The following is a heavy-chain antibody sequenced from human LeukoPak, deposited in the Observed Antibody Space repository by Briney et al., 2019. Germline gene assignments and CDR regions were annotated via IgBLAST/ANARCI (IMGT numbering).Heavy chain of an antibody. J-gene: IGHJ5*02. CDR3: TRDHEGGFGFAP. V-gene: IGHV3-13*01. CDR1: GFTFSNFD. D-gene: IGHD3-10*01. Sequence: GGSLRPSCAASGFTFSNFDLHWVRQGKGRGLEWVSAIGTAGDTYYRDSVKGRFTISRENARNSLYLQMNNLRAEDTAVYYCTRDHEGGFGFAPWGQGTLVTVSS. CDR2: IGTAGDT.